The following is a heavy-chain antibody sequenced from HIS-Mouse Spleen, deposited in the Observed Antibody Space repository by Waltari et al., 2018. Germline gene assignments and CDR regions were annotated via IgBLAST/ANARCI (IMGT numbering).Heavy chain of an antibody. CDR1: GYSLSSGSS. Sequence: QVQLQESGPGLVKPSEPLSLTFTVSGYSLSSGSSWGWTRPPPGKGLEWIGSIYHSGSTYYNPSLKSRVTISVDTSKNQFSLKLSSVTAADTAVYYCARDRNYYDSSGYYYYYYYYGMDVWGQGTTVTVSS. V-gene: IGHV4-38-2*02. CDR3: ARDRNYYDSSGYYYYYYYYGMDV. D-gene: IGHD3-22*01. J-gene: IGHJ6*02. CDR2: IYHSGST.